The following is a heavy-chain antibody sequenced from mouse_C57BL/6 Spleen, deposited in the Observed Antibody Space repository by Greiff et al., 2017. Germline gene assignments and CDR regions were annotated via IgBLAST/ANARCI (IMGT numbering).Heavy chain of an antibody. Sequence: VQLQQPGAELVKPGASVKMSCKASGYTFTSYWITWVKQRPGQGLEWIGDIYPGSGSTNYNEKFKSKATLTVDTSSSTAYMQLSSLTSEDSAVYCCARFGTTVGGFDYWGQGTTLTVSS. CDR2: IYPGSGST. V-gene: IGHV1-55*01. CDR1: GYTFTSYW. CDR3: ARFGTTVGGFDY. J-gene: IGHJ2*01. D-gene: IGHD1-1*01.